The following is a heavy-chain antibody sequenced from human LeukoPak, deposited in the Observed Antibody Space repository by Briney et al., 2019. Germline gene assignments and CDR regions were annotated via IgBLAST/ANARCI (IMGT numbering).Heavy chain of an antibody. V-gene: IGHV4-38-2*02. Sequence: PSETLSLTCTVSGYSISSGYYWGWIRQPPGKGLEWIGSIYHSGSTYYNPSLKSRVTISVDTSKNQFSLKLSSVTAADTAVYYCARIRGGYDDPYYFDYWGQGTLVTVSS. J-gene: IGHJ4*02. CDR3: ARIRGGYDDPYYFDY. CDR2: IYHSGST. D-gene: IGHD5-12*01. CDR1: GYSISSGYY.